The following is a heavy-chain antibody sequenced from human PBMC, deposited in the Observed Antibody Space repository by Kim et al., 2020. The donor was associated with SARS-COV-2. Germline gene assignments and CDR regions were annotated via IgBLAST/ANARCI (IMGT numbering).Heavy chain of an antibody. CDR2: ISAYNGNT. Sequence: ASVKVSCKASGYTFTSYGISWVRQAPGQGLEWMGWISAYNGNTNYAQKLQGRVTMTTDTSTSTAYMELRSLRSDDTAVYYCARDIRFLEWLFRNAFDIWGQGTMVTVSS. D-gene: IGHD3-3*01. V-gene: IGHV1-18*01. J-gene: IGHJ3*02. CDR3: ARDIRFLEWLFRNAFDI. CDR1: GYTFTSYG.